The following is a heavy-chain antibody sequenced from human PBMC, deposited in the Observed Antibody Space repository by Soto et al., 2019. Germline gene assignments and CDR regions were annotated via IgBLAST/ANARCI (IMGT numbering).Heavy chain of an antibody. D-gene: IGHD6-19*01. CDR1: GGSISSYY. CDR3: ARKKQWLGYFDY. Sequence: QVQLQESGPGLVKPSETLSLTCTVSGGSISSYYWSWIRQPPGKGLEWIGYIYYSGSTNYNPSLKSRVTRAVDTAKNQFSLKLSSVTAADTAVYYCARKKQWLGYFDYWGQGTLVTVSS. CDR2: IYYSGST. V-gene: IGHV4-59*08. J-gene: IGHJ4*02.